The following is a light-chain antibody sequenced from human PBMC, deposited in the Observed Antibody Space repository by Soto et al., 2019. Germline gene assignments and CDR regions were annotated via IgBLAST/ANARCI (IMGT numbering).Light chain of an antibody. Sequence: EIVLTQSPGTLSLSPGERATLSCRTSQTVSSVYFAWYQQRPGQAPRLLFYDASTRATGIPDRFTCIGSGRDFILTISRLEPEDSAVYYCQQFGSSPITFGQGTRLEI. CDR1: QTVSSVY. CDR3: QQFGSSPIT. CDR2: DAS. V-gene: IGKV3-20*01. J-gene: IGKJ5*01.